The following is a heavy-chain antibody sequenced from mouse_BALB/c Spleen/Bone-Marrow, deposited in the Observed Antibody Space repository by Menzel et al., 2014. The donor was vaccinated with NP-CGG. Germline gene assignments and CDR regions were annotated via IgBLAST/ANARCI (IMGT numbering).Heavy chain of an antibody. D-gene: IGHD2-3*01. Sequence: DVHLVESGGGLVQPGGSLRLSCAASGFDFSRYWMSWVRQAPGKGLQWIGEISPESNTINYTPSLKDKFIISRDNAKSTLYLQMSKVRSEDTALYCCARLGYYGWFAYWGQGTLVTVSA. V-gene: IGHV4-1*02. CDR3: ARLGYYGWFAY. CDR1: GFDFSRYW. J-gene: IGHJ3*01. CDR2: ISPESNTI.